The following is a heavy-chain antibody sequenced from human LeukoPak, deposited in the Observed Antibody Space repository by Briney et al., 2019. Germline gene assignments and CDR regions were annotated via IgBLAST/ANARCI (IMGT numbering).Heavy chain of an antibody. Sequence: SETLSLTCNVSGGSINSGGYYWSWIRQPPGKGLEWIGYIYYSGNTYYNPSLKSRVTMSIDTSKNQFSLKLSSVTAADTAVYYCARAPTSIVGATRGFDYWGQGTLVTVSS. J-gene: IGHJ4*02. CDR3: ARAPTSIVGATRGFDY. D-gene: IGHD1-26*01. V-gene: IGHV4-31*03. CDR1: GGSINSGGYY. CDR2: IYYSGNT.